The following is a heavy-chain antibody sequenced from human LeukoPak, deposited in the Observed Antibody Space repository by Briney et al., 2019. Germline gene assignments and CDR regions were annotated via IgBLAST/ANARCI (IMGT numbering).Heavy chain of an antibody. CDR3: TRGPGVTMIVVAKDDY. CDR1: GFTFSSYS. V-gene: IGHV3-21*01. CDR2: ISSRSNYI. J-gene: IGHJ4*02. D-gene: IGHD3-22*01. Sequence: PGGSLRLSCAASGFTFSSYSMNWVRQAPGKGLEWVSSISSRSNYIYYADSVKGRFTISRDNANNSLYLQMKSLRAEDTAVYYCTRGPGVTMIVVAKDDYWGQGTLVTVSS.